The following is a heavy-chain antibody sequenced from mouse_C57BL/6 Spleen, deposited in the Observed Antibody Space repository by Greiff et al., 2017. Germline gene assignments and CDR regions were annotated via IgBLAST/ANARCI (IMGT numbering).Heavy chain of an antibody. CDR1: GFTFSDYG. Sequence: EVKLVESGGGLVKPGGSLKLSCAASGFTFSDYGMHWVRQAPEKGLEWVAYISSGSSTIYYADTVKGRFTISRDNAKNTLFLQMTSLRSEDTAMYYCARPGSSPYYAMDYWGQGTSVTVSS. CDR3: ARPGSSPYYAMDY. CDR2: ISSGSSTI. D-gene: IGHD1-1*01. J-gene: IGHJ4*01. V-gene: IGHV5-17*01.